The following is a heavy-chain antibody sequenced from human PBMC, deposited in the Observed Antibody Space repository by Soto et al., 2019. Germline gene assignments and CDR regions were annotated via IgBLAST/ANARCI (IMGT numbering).Heavy chain of an antibody. D-gene: IGHD3-22*01. CDR2: INPNSGGT. V-gene: IGHV1-2*04. CDR3: ARDRGHYYDSSVFDY. Sequence: GASVKVSCKASGYTFTGYYMHWVRQAHGQGLEWMGWINPNSGGTNCAQKFQGWVTMTRDTSISTAYMELSRLRSDDTAVYYCARDRGHYYDSSVFDYWGQGTLVTVSS. J-gene: IGHJ4*02. CDR1: GYTFTGYY.